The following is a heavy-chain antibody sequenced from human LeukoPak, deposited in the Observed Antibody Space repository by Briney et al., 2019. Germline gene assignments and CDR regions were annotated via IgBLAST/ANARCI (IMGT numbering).Heavy chain of an antibody. J-gene: IGHJ4*02. Sequence: GASVKVSCKASGGTFSSYAISWVRQAPGQGLEWMGRIIPIFGIANYAQKFQGRVTITADKSTSAAYMELSSLRSEDTAVYYCVRPYYYDSSGYYYFDYWGQGTLVTVSS. V-gene: IGHV1-69*04. D-gene: IGHD3-22*01. CDR3: VRPYYYDSSGYYYFDY. CDR2: IIPIFGIA. CDR1: GGTFSSYA.